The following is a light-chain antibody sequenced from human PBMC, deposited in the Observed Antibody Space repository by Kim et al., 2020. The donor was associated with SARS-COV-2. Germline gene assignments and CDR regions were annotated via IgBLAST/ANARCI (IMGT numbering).Light chain of an antibody. V-gene: IGLV2-14*03. CDR2: GVG. Sequence: GQSMTISCTGRGSGVGGYNYVSWYQQPPGKAPKLMMYGVGNRPSGVSNRFSGSKAGNSASLTISGLQAEDGADYCCSSYTTSTSVVFGGGTQLTVL. J-gene: IGLJ2*01. CDR3: SSYTTSTSVV. CDR1: GSGVGGYNY.